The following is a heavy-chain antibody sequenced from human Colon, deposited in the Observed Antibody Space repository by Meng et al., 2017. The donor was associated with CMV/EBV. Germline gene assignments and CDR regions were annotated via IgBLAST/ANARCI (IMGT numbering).Heavy chain of an antibody. J-gene: IGHJ5*02. D-gene: IGHD5-18*01. Sequence: QSQLREASPGLVSPSVTLSLIGSVSGVSISSDNWWTWVRQPPGKGLEWIGEIYHSGTTNYNPSLKSRVTISVDKSKNQVSLKLSSVTAADTAVYFCAKIPLGYSLSPLVGLDPWGQGTLVTVSS. CDR1: GVSISSDNW. CDR3: AKIPLGYSLSPLVGLDP. CDR2: IYHSGTT. V-gene: IGHV4-4*02.